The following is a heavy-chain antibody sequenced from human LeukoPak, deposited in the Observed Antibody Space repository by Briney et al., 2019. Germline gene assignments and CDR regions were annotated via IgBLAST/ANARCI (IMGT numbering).Heavy chain of an antibody. J-gene: IGHJ4*02. CDR2: IYSDGST. CDR1: GFTVSDTY. V-gene: IGHV3-53*01. CDR3: ARDPTTVAGTN. Sequence: GGSLRLSCAASGFTVSDTYLSWVRQAPGKGLEWVSTIYSDGSTHYAGSVKGRFTVSRDSSKNMLNLQMSSLRAEDTAVYYCARDPTTVAGTNWGQGTLVTVSS. D-gene: IGHD6-19*01.